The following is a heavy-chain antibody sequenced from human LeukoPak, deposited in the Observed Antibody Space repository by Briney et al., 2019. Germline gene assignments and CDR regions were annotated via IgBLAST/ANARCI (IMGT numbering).Heavy chain of an antibody. CDR2: FDPEDGET. D-gene: IGHD6-19*01. J-gene: IGHJ4*02. CDR3: TTDFYSSGWYDYFDY. V-gene: IGHV1-24*01. Sequence: ASVKVSCKVSGYTLTELSMHWVRQAPGKGLEWMGGFDPEDGETIYAQKFQGRVTMTEDTSTDTAYMELSSLRSEDTAVYYCTTDFYSSGWYDYFDYWGQGTLVTVSS. CDR1: GYTLTELS.